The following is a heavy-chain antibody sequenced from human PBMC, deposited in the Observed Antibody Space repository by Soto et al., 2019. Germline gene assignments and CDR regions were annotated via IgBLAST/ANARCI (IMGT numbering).Heavy chain of an antibody. V-gene: IGHV4-31*03. D-gene: IGHD3-3*01. CDR1: GGSISSGGYY. CDR3: AREAVTTIFNYYYYSGMDV. J-gene: IGHJ6*02. CDR2: IYYNGST. Sequence: QVQLQESGPGLVKPSQTLSLTCTFSGGSISSGGYYWSWIRQHPGKGLEWIGYIYYNGSTYYNPSLKSRVSISVDTSKNQFSLKVSSVIAADTAVYYCAREAVTTIFNYYYYSGMDVWGQGTTVTVSS.